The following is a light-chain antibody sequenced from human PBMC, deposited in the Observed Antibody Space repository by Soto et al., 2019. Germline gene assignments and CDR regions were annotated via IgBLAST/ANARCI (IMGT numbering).Light chain of an antibody. CDR2: SNN. Sequence: QSVLTQPPSASGTPGQRVTISCSGTRSNIGGNSVNWYQQLPGKAPKPLIYSNNQRPSGVPDRFSASKSGPSASLAISGLQSEDEADYYCATWDDSLTGFVFGTGTKLTVL. J-gene: IGLJ1*01. CDR1: RSNIGGNS. V-gene: IGLV1-44*01. CDR3: ATWDDSLTGFV.